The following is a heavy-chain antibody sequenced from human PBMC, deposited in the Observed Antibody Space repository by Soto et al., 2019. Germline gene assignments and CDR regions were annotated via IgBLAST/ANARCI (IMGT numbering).Heavy chain of an antibody. V-gene: IGHV4-34*01. Sequence: QVQLQQWGAGLLKPSETLSLTCAVYGGFVSSGSYYWSWIRQPPGKGLEWIGEMSHSGGTHFNPSLTSRVTISVDTSNNQFSLRMSSATAAATALYYCARVERGTATTVVDAFDIWGPGTMVTVSS. J-gene: IGHJ3*02. D-gene: IGHD1-1*01. CDR2: MSHSGGT. CDR1: GGFVSSGSYY. CDR3: ARVERGTATTVVDAFDI.